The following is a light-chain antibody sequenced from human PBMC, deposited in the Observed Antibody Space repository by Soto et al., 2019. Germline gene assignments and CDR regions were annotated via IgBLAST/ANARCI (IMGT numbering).Light chain of an antibody. V-gene: IGKV3-20*01. CDR2: GAS. Sequence: EIVLTQSPGTLSLSPGERATLSCRASQSVRSSYLAWHQQKPGQAPRLLIYGASSRATGIPDRFSGSGSGTDFTLTISGLEPEDFAVYFCQQYDSSPLTFGGGNKVEIK. CDR3: QQYDSSPLT. CDR1: QSVRSSY. J-gene: IGKJ4*01.